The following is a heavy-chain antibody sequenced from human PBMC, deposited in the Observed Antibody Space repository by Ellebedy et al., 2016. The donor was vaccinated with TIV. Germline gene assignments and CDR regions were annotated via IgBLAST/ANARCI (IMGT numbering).Heavy chain of an antibody. CDR3: ARGPPMGHGGFDI. Sequence: PGGSLRLSCAASGFTFSNYWIHWVRQAPGKGLVWLSRINRDGSSANYADSVKGRFSISRDNSKNTLYVQMNSLRAEDTAVYYCARGPPMGHGGFDIWGQGTMVTASS. V-gene: IGHV3-74*01. D-gene: IGHD2-15*01. CDR2: INRDGSSA. CDR1: GFTFSNYW. J-gene: IGHJ3*02.